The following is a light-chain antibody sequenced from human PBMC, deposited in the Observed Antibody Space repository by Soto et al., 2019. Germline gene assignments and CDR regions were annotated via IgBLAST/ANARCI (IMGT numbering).Light chain of an antibody. Sequence: QTVVTQEPSLTVSPGGTVTLTCASNTGAVTSGNYASWFQQKPGQAPRTLIYTTNNKHSWTPARFSGSLLGDKAALTVSGVQPEDEADYYCLLYYGGAHLVFGGGTKLTVL. CDR2: TTN. V-gene: IGLV7-43*01. CDR3: LLYYGGAHLV. CDR1: TGAVTSGNY. J-gene: IGLJ3*02.